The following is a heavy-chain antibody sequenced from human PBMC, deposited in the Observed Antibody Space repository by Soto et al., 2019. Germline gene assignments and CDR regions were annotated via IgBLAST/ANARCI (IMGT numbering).Heavy chain of an antibody. CDR1: GGSISSYY. J-gene: IGHJ4*02. Sequence: SLTCTVSGGSISSYYWSWIRQPPGKGLEWIGYITYSATTNYNPSLQSRVSMSVDTSKNQFSLTLSSVTAADTAVYYCAREKGISRNPLDYWGQGTLVTVSS. CDR2: ITYSATT. V-gene: IGHV4-59*12. D-gene: IGHD1-1*01. CDR3: AREKGISRNPLDY.